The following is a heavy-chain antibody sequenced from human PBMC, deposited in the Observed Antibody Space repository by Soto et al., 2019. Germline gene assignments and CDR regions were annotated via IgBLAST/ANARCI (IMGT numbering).Heavy chain of an antibody. CDR2: IIPIFGTA. CDR1: GGTFSSYA. V-gene: IGHV1-69*12. D-gene: IGHD2-2*01. CDR3: ARHVPAAGYYYGMDV. Sequence: QVQLVQSGAEVKKPGSSVKVSCKASGGTFSSYAISWVRQAPGQGLEWMGGIIPIFGTANYAQKFQGRVTIPADASTLTAYLELSSLRSEDTAVYYCARHVPAAGYYYGMDVWGQGTTVTVSS. J-gene: IGHJ6*02.